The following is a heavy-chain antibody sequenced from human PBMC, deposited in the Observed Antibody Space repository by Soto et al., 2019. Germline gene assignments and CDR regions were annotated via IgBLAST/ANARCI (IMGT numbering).Heavy chain of an antibody. V-gene: IGHV1-3*01. J-gene: IGHJ6*02. CDR3: ASSVTEYNYDRLDV. Sequence: QVHLVQSGTEVKEPGASVKLSCKASGFSFTNYAIHWVRQAHGQSLEWMGWIHADNGATQYSQKFQARVTFTRDTSANTAYMDLSRLRSEDRALYFCASSVTEYNYDRLDVWGQGTTVDVSS. D-gene: IGHD3-22*01. CDR2: IHADNGAT. CDR1: GFSFTNYA.